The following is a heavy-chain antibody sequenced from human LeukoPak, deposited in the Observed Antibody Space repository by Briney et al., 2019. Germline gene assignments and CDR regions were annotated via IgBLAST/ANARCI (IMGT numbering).Heavy chain of an antibody. Sequence: SVKVSCKASGSTFSSYAISWVRQAPGQGLEWMGGIIPIFGTANYAQKFQGRVTITADKSTSTAYMELSSLRSEDTAVHYCASAVEEMGTGSHYYYMDVWGKGTTVTVSS. CDR1: GSTFSSYA. J-gene: IGHJ6*03. CDR2: IIPIFGTA. V-gene: IGHV1-69*06. CDR3: ASAVEEMGTGSHYYYMDV. D-gene: IGHD1-1*01.